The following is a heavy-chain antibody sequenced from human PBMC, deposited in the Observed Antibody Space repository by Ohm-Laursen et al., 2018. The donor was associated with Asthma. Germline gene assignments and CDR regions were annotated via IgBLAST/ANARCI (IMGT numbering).Heavy chain of an antibody. CDR2: LNPNDGGT. D-gene: IGHD6-13*01. CDR3: ASGVSSWYSFDY. V-gene: IGHV1-2*06. CDR1: GYTFTGYF. Sequence: ASVKVSCKTSGYTFTGYFIHWVRQAPGQGLEWMGRLNPNDGGTTSTQKFQGRVTMTRDTSISTAYMELSRLISDDTAVYYCASGVSSWYSFDYWGQGTLVTVSS. J-gene: IGHJ4*02.